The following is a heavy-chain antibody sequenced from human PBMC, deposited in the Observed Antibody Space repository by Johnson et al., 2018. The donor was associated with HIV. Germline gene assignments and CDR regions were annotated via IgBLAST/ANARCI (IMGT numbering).Heavy chain of an antibody. V-gene: IGHV3-11*04. J-gene: IGHJ3*02. Sequence: QVQLVESGGDLVKPGGSLRLSCVASGFSFSDYYMSWIRQAPGKGLQWVSYISSSGSTIYYADSVKGRFTISRDNSKNTLYLQMNSLRVEDTAVYYCARVEQLGAFDIWGQGTMVTVSS. CDR2: ISSSGSTI. CDR1: GFSFSDYY. D-gene: IGHD6-6*01. CDR3: ARVEQLGAFDI.